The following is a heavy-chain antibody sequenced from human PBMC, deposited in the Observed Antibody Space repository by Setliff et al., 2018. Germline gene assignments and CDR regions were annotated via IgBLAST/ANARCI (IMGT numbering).Heavy chain of an antibody. Sequence: TSETLSLTCTVSGGSISRGSYYWSWIRQPAGKGLEWIGRVHASGSPNYNPSLKSRVTISLDTSTNQFSLRLSSVTAADTAVYYCAREFVVISFVKNIHHHYGMDIWGQGTTVTVSS. D-gene: IGHD2-21*01. CDR2: VHASGSP. V-gene: IGHV4-61*02. J-gene: IGHJ6*02. CDR3: AREFVVISFVKNIHHHYGMDI. CDR1: GGSISRGSYY.